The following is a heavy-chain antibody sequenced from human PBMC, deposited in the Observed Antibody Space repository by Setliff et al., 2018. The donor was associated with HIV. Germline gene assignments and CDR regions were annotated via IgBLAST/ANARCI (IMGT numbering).Heavy chain of an antibody. CDR3: ARRRDFDY. J-gene: IGHJ4*02. CDR1: GVSITSTHNY. CDR2: MYYSGSA. V-gene: IGHV4-39*07. Sequence: PSETLSLTCSVSGVSITSTHNYWGWIRQPPGKGLEWIGSMYYSGSAYYNPSLKSRVTISVDTSKNQFSLKLSSVTAADTAVYYCARRRDFDYWGQGTLVTVSS.